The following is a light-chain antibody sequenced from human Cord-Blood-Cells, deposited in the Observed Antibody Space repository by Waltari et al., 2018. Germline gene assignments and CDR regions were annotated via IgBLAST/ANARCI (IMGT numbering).Light chain of an antibody. Sequence: DIQMTQSPSSLSASVGDRVTITCRASQSISSYLNWYQQKPGKAPKLLIYAASSLQSGVPSRCSGSGSGTDFTLTISSLQPEDFATYYGQQSYSTPRTFGQGTKGEIK. CDR2: AAS. CDR1: QSISSY. J-gene: IGKJ1*01. V-gene: IGKV1-39*01. CDR3: QQSYSTPRT.